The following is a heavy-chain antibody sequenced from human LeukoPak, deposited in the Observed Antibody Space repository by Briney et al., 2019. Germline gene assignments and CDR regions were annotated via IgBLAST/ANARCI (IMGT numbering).Heavy chain of an antibody. V-gene: IGHV4-31*03. Sequence: SETLSLTCTVSGGSISSGGYYWSWIRQHPGKGLEWIGYIYYSGSTYYNPSLKSRVTISVDTSKNQFSLKLSSVTAADTAVYYCAGTRITIFGVAPYWFDPWGQGTLVTVSS. CDR3: AGTRITIFGVAPYWFDP. D-gene: IGHD3-3*01. CDR2: IYYSGST. CDR1: GGSISSGGYY. J-gene: IGHJ5*02.